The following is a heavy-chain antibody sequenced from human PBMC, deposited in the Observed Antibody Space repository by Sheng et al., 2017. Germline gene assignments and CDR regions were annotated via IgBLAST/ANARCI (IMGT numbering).Heavy chain of an antibody. CDR2: IKQDGSEK. D-gene: IGHD3-3*01. CDR1: GFTFSSYW. Sequence: EVQLVESGGGLVQPGGSLRLSCAASGFTFSSYWMSWVRQAPGKGLEWVANIKQDGSEKYYVDSVKGRFTISRDNAKNSLYLQMNSLRAEDTAVYYCARGSDDFWSGTGYYMDVWGKGTTVTVSS. CDR3: ARGSDDFWSGTGYYMDV. J-gene: IGHJ6*03. V-gene: IGHV3-7*05.